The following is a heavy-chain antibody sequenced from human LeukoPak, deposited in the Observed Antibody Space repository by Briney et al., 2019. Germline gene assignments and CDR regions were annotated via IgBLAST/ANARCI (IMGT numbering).Heavy chain of an antibody. J-gene: IGHJ3*02. CDR3: ARHSGYDHTDAFDI. CDR1: GGSISSYY. CDR2: ISDSGRT. Sequence: PSETLSLTCTVSGGSISSYYWSWLRQSPGKGLEWIGNISDSGRTNYNPSLESRVIISSDTSKNQFSLKLSSVTAADTAVYYCARHSGYDHTDAFDIWGQGTMVTVSS. D-gene: IGHD5-12*01. V-gene: IGHV4-59*01.